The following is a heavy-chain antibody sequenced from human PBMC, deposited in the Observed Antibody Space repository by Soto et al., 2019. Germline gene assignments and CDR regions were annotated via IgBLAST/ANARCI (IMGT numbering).Heavy chain of an antibody. D-gene: IGHD4-17*01. V-gene: IGHV3-66*01. Sequence: DVQLVESGGGLVLRGESPRLSCAASGFTVGSAYMSWVRQAPGKGLEWVAGIYSGGNTYYADSVKGRFTSSRDTTKNRLYLQVNSLRAEDAAIYYWAREPWGGDSGDYWGQGTLVTGSS. CDR2: IYSGGNT. J-gene: IGHJ4*02. CDR1: GFTVGSAY. CDR3: AREPWGGDSGDY.